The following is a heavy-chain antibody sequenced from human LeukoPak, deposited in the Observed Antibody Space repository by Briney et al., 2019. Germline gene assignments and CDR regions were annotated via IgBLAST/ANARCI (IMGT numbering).Heavy chain of an antibody. V-gene: IGHV3-33*01. CDR2: IWYDGSNQ. CDR1: GFTFSNYG. J-gene: IGHJ4*02. D-gene: IGHD3-16*01. CDR3: ARDSELKVGGSFDY. Sequence: PGGSLRLSCTASGFTFSNYGMHWARQAPNKGLEWVAIIWYDGSNQYYADSVKGRFTVSRDSSKNTMYLQMNSLRAEDTAVYYCARDSELKVGGSFDYWGQGTLVTVSS.